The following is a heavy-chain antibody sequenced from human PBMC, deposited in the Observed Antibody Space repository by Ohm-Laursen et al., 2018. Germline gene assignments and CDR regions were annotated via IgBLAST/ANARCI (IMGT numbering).Heavy chain of an antibody. CDR2: INHSRST. V-gene: IGHV4-34*01. Sequence: LRLSCAASGFTFSPTGMTWVRQAPGKGLEWIGEINHSRSTKYNSSFKSRVTISVDTSKNQFSLKLSSVTAADTAVYYCARDAYGMDVWGQGTTVTVSS. CDR1: GFTFSPTG. J-gene: IGHJ6*01. CDR3: ARDAYGMDV.